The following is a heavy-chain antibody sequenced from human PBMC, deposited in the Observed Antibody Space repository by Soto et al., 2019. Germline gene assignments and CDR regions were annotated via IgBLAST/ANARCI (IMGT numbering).Heavy chain of an antibody. CDR3: ARRWGWYFDY. CDR2: IYYSGST. D-gene: IGHD3-16*01. CDR1: GGSFSSYN. J-gene: IGHJ4*02. Sequence: QVQLQESGPGLVKPSETLSLPSPASGGSFSSYNWSWFRQPPGKGLEWIGYIYYSGSTNYNPSLKSRVTISVDTSKNQFSLKLSSVTAADTAVYYCARRWGWYFDYWGQGTLVTVSS. V-gene: IGHV4-59*08.